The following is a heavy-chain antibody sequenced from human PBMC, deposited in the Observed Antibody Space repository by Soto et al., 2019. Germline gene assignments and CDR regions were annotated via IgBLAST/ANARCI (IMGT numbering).Heavy chain of an antibody. CDR2: MWPDGSGE. V-gene: IGHV3-33*01. CDR3: ARHGYNYGGGYFDY. J-gene: IGHJ4*02. Sequence: GGSLRLSCAASGFIFSEQGIHWVRQAPGKGLEWVAFMWPDGSGEVYVDSVRGRFKISRDNVKNMVFLQMDSLRAEDTAVYYCARHGYNYGGGYFDYWGQGTLVTVSS. D-gene: IGHD5-18*01. CDR1: GFIFSEQG.